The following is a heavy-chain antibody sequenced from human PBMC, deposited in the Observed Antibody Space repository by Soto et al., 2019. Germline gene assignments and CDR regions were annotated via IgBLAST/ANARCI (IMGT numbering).Heavy chain of an antibody. CDR1: GFTFSSYA. Sequence: QMQLVESGGGVVQPGRSLRLSCEASGFTFSSYAMHWVRQAPGKGLEWVAVIAYDGRNKYYADSVKGRFTISRDNSKNTLYLQMYSLRIEDTAVYYCAKEMERVFVYWGQGTLVTVSS. D-gene: IGHD1-1*01. J-gene: IGHJ4*02. CDR3: AKEMERVFVY. V-gene: IGHV3-30*04. CDR2: IAYDGRNK.